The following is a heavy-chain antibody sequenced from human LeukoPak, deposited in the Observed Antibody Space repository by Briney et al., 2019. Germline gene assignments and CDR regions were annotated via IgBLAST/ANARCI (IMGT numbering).Heavy chain of an antibody. CDR2: ISTSGGST. J-gene: IGHJ4*02. CDR3: AKAGEGSGWYLGYFEY. CDR1: RFTFSSYW. D-gene: IGHD6-19*01. V-gene: IGHV3-23*01. Sequence: GGSLRLSCAVSRFTFSSYWIHWVRQAPGKGLEWVSFISTSGGSTYYADSVKGRFTISRDNSKNTLYLQMNSLRAEDTAVYYCAKAGEGSGWYLGYFEYWGQGTLVTVSS.